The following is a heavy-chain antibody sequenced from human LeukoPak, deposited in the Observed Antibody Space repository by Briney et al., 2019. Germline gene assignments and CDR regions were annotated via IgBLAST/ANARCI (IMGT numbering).Heavy chain of an antibody. V-gene: IGHV3-21*01. D-gene: IGHD3-9*01. CDR1: GFTFSSYS. J-gene: IGHJ6*02. Sequence: GGSLRLSRAASGFTFSSYSMNWVRQAPGKGLEWVSSISSSSSYIYYADSVKGRFTISRDNAKNTLYLQMNTLRVEDTAVYYCTRDLMAYHVSTGLHHYYMDVWGQGTTVTVSS. CDR2: ISSSSSYI. CDR3: TRDLMAYHVSTGLHHYYMDV.